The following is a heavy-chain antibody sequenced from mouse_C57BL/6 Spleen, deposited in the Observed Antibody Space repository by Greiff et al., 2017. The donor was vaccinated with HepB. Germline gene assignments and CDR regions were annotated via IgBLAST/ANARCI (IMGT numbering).Heavy chain of an antibody. CDR1: GFTFSSYG. J-gene: IGHJ2*01. CDR2: ISSGGSYT. Sequence: EVQLQESGGDLVKPGGSLKLSCAASGFTFSSYGMSWVRQTPDKRLEWVATISSGGSYTYYPESVQGRFTISRDNAKNTLYLQMSSLKSEDTAMYYCARRGVYGSSPDYWGQGTTLTVSS. V-gene: IGHV5-6*01. CDR3: ARRGVYGSSPDY. D-gene: IGHD1-1*01.